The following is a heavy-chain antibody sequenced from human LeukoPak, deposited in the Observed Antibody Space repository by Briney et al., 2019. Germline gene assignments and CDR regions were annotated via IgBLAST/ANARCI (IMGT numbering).Heavy chain of an antibody. J-gene: IGHJ4*02. CDR3: AKDDRWLQFCC. V-gene: IGHV3-23*01. CDR2: IIPSGHTT. Sequence: EGSLRLSCAASGFTFSSHGMNWVRKAPGKGLEWVSGIIPSGHTTYYADSVRGRFTIPRDNSRNTLYLQMNSLRAEDTAVYYCAKDDRWLQFCCWGQGTLVTVSA. D-gene: IGHD5-24*01. CDR1: GFTFSSHG.